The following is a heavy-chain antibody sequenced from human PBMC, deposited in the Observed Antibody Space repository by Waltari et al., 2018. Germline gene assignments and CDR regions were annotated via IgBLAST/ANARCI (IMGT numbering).Heavy chain of an antibody. V-gene: IGHV4-34*02. CDR3: ARGRAYYDNSGYSY. CDR1: GVSFSGYY. CDR2: IDHRGTI. D-gene: IGHD3-22*01. J-gene: IGHJ4*02. Sequence: QVQLQQWGAGLLKPSETLSLTCAVYGVSFSGYYWSWSRQPPGQGLAWIGEIDHRGTINYNPSLLSRVTISLDTPKKQFSLKRTPVSAADTAVYYCARGRAYYDNSGYSYWGQGTLVTVSS.